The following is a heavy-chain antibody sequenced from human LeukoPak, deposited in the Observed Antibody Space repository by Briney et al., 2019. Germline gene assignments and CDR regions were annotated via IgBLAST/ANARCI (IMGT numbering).Heavy chain of an antibody. CDR2: ISGSGGST. CDR1: GFSFSNFY. CDR3: AKRSRQQLGNWFDP. J-gene: IGHJ5*02. V-gene: IGHV3-23*01. D-gene: IGHD6-13*01. Sequence: GGSLRLSCAASGFSFSNFYMSWIRQAPGKGLEWVSAISGSGGSTYYADSVKGRFTISRDNSKNTLYLQMNSLRAEDTAVYYCAKRSRQQLGNWFDPWGQGTLVTVSS.